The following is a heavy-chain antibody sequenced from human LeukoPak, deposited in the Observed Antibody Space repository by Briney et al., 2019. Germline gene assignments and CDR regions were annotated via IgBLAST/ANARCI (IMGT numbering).Heavy chain of an antibody. CDR2: ISSSSSTI. Sequence: GGSLRLSCAASGFTFSSYSMNWVRQAPGKGLEWVSYISSSSSTIYYADSVKGRFTISRDNAKNSLYLQMNSLRAEDTAVYYCAGLGETDWFDPWGQGTLVTVSS. D-gene: IGHD3-16*01. CDR1: GFTFSSYS. CDR3: AGLGETDWFDP. J-gene: IGHJ5*02. V-gene: IGHV3-48*04.